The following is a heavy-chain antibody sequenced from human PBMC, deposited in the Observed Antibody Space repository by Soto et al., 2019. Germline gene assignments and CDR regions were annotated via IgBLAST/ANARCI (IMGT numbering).Heavy chain of an antibody. CDR1: GFTFSSYG. Sequence: QVQLVESGGGVVQPGRSLRLSCAASGFTFSSYGMHWVRQAPGKGLEWVAVIWYDGSNKYYADSVKGRFTISRDNSKNTLYLQMNSLRGQDTGGYYCARDMSSSWGQQDHYYYYYGMDVWGQGTTVSVSS. CDR3: ARDMSSSWGQQDHYYYYYGMDV. V-gene: IGHV3-33*01. D-gene: IGHD2-2*01. J-gene: IGHJ6*02. CDR2: IWYDGSNK.